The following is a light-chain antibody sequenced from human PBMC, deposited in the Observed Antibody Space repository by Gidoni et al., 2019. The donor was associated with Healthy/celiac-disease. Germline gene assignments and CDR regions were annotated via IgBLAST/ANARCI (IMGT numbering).Light chain of an antibody. CDR3: GTWDSSLSAWV. Sequence: QSVFTQPPSVSAAPGPKVTIPCTGSSSNIGNEYVYWYQQLPGTAPKLLIYDKNKRPSGIPDRFAGSKSGTAATLGITGLQTGDEADYYCGTWDSSLSAWVFGGGTKLTVL. CDR1: SSNIGNEY. V-gene: IGLV1-51*01. CDR2: DKN. J-gene: IGLJ3*02.